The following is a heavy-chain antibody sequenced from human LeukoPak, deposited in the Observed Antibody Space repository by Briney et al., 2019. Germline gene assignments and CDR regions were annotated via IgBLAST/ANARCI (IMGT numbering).Heavy chain of an antibody. CDR3: ARDESSGFSSY. V-gene: IGHV3-33*08. CDR2: IWYDGSNK. D-gene: IGHD6-19*01. J-gene: IGHJ4*02. CDR1: GFTFSSYG. Sequence: PGGSLRLSCAASGFTFSSYGMHWVRQAPGKGLEWVAVIWYDGSNKYYVDSVKGRFTISRDNSKNTLYLQMNSLRAEDTAVYYCARDESSGFSSYWGQGTLVTVSS.